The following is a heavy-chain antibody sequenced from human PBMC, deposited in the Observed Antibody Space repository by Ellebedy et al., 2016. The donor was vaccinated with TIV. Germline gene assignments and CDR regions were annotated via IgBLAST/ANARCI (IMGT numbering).Heavy chain of an antibody. J-gene: IGHJ2*01. Sequence: SETLSLTCTVSGGSISSSSYYWGWIRQPPGKGLEWIGSIYYSGCTYYNPSLKSRVTMPVDTSKNQFSLKLSSVTAADTAVYFCARGLRGRHFDLWGRGTLVTVSS. CDR1: GGSISSSSYY. CDR2: IYYSGCT. V-gene: IGHV4-39*07. CDR3: ARGLRGRHFDL.